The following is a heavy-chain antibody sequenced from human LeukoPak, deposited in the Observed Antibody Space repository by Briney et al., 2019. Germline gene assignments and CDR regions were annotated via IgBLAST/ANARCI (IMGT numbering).Heavy chain of an antibody. V-gene: IGHV1-69*13. Sequence: SVKVSCKASRGTFSNYAISWVRQAPGQGLEWMGGVIPIFGTANYAQKFQGRVTITADESTSTAYMELSSLRFEDTAVYYCARPEITTEGFDPWGQGTLVTVSS. CDR1: RGTFSNYA. D-gene: IGHD4-11*01. CDR3: ARPEITTEGFDP. CDR2: VIPIFGTA. J-gene: IGHJ5*02.